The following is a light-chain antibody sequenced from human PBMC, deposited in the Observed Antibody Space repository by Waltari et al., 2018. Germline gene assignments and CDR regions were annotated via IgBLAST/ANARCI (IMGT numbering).Light chain of an antibody. V-gene: IGLV2-14*01. CDR1: SRDVGGYNL. J-gene: IGLJ1*01. Sequence: QSALTQPASVSGSPGQSITLSCTGTSRDVGGYNLVSWYQQHPGKAPKLMIYEVSNRPSGVSNRFSGSKSGNTASLTISGLQAEDEADYYCSSYTSSSTPYVFGTGTKVTVL. CDR3: SSYTSSSTPYV. CDR2: EVS.